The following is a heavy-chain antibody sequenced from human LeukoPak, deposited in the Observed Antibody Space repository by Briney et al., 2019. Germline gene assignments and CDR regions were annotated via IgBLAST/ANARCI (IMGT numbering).Heavy chain of an antibody. J-gene: IGHJ6*03. V-gene: IGHV3-11*01. CDR1: GFTFSDYY. CDR2: ISSSGSTI. D-gene: IGHD6-13*01. Sequence: GGSLRLSCAASGFTFSDYYMSRIRQAPGKGLEWVSYISSSGSTIYYADSVKGRFTISRDNAKNSLYLQMNSLRAEDTAVYYCARRAAAGTLLYYYYYMDVWGKGTTVTISS. CDR3: ARRAAAGTLLYYYYYMDV.